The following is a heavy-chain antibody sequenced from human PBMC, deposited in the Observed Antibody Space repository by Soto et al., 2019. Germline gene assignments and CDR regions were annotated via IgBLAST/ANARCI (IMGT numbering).Heavy chain of an antibody. CDR3: ARPYYDFWSGYYPSDAFDI. V-gene: IGHV1-3*01. CDR2: INAGNGNT. J-gene: IGHJ3*02. Sequence: ASVKVSCKASGCTFTSYAMHWVRQAPGQRLEWMGWINAGNGNTKYSQKFQGRVTITRDTSASTAYMELSSLRSEDTAVYYCARPYYDFWSGYYPSDAFDIWGQGTMVTVSS. D-gene: IGHD3-3*01. CDR1: GCTFTSYA.